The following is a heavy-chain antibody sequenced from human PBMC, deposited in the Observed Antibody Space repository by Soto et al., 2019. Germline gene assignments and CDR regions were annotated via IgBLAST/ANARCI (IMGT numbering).Heavy chain of an antibody. V-gene: IGHV2-5*02. Sequence: QITLKESGPTLVKPTQTLTLTCTFSGFSLSTSGVGVGWIRQPPGKALEWLALIYWDDDKRYSPSLKSRHTTPRHTSKNQLLLTIPPMDHVDTATYCCAHAMDYGDYPHFEYWGQGTLVTVSS. CDR2: IYWDDDK. D-gene: IGHD4-17*01. J-gene: IGHJ4*02. CDR3: AHAMDYGDYPHFEY. CDR1: GFSLSTSGVG.